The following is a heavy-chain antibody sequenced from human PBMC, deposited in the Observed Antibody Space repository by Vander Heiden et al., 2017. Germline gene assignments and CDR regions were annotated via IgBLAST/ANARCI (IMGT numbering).Heavy chain of an antibody. J-gene: IGHJ3*02. CDR3: AGRIFDI. Sequence: EVQLVESGGGLVQPGGSLRLSCAASGFTFSNYWMAWIRQAPGKGLEWVANLNEDGTEKYYLDSVKGRFTISRDNTKNSVYLQMNSLRDEDTALYYCAGRIFDIWGQGKWSPSLQ. CDR2: LNEDGTEK. V-gene: IGHV3-7*01. CDR1: GFTFSNYW.